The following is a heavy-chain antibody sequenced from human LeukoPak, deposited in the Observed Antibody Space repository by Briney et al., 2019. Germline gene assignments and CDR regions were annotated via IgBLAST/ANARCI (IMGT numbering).Heavy chain of an antibody. CDR2: IYYSGST. Sequence: SETLSLTCTVSGGSISSGDYYWSWIRPPPGKGLEWLGYIYYSGSTYYNPSLKSRVTISVDTSKNKFSLKLSSVTAADTAVYYCARALYYDSSGFYYYYGMDVWGQGTTVTVSS. J-gene: IGHJ6*02. CDR1: GGSISSGDYY. D-gene: IGHD3-22*01. V-gene: IGHV4-30-4*08. CDR3: ARALYYDSSGFYYYYGMDV.